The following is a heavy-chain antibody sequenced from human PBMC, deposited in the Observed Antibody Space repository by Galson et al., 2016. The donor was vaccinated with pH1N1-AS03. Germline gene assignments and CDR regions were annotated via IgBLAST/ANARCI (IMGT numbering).Heavy chain of an antibody. D-gene: IGHD6-13*01. Sequence: PALVKPTQTLTLTCTFSGFSLSTSGVAVGWIRQPPGKALESLALIHWDAAKHYSPSLKSRLTITKDTSKNQVVLTMTNMDPVDTATYYCAHRPSSWPYLYFDLWGRGTLVTVSS. V-gene: IGHV2-5*02. CDR2: IHWDAAK. J-gene: IGHJ2*01. CDR3: AHRPSSWPYLYFDL. CDR1: GFSLSTSGVA.